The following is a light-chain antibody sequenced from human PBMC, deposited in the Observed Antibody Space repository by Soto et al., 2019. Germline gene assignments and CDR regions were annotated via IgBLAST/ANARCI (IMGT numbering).Light chain of an antibody. CDR1: QTVNRNY. Sequence: EIVLTQSPGTLALSLGDGATLSCWASQTVNRNYLAWYHQKPGQPPRLLIYGVSNRATGVPDRFSGGGSGTEFTLTIVRLEPDDFGTYYCQQYIDSPRTFGQGTKVDIK. J-gene: IGKJ1*01. CDR3: QQYIDSPRT. V-gene: IGKV3-20*01. CDR2: GVS.